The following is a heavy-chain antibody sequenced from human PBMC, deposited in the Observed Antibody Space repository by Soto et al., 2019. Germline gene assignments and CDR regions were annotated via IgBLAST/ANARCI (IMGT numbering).Heavy chain of an antibody. V-gene: IGHV3-23*01. J-gene: IGHJ4*02. CDR2: ISGSGVST. CDR3: AKSPGMYYYDSSGYYHYDY. D-gene: IGHD3-22*01. CDR1: GFTFSSYA. Sequence: SGFTFSSYAMSWVRQAPGKGLEWVSAISGSGVSTYYADSVKGRFTISRDNSKNTLYLQMNSLRAEDTAVYYCAKSPGMYYYDSSGYYHYDYWGQGTLVTVPS.